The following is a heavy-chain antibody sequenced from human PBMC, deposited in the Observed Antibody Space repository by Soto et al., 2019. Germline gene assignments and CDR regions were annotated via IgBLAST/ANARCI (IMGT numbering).Heavy chain of an antibody. V-gene: IGHV1-3*01. J-gene: IGHJ4*02. CDR1: GYTFADYA. CDR2: INGGDGGT. D-gene: IGHD6-19*01. Sequence: QVQLLQSGAEVKKPGASVKVSCKASGYTFADYAIHCVRLAPGQSLEWMGWINGGDGGTKYSQNFQDRVTFTRDTSATTAYMELNSLSSEDTAVYYCAQSSGWYALHYWGQGTMGTVSS. CDR3: AQSSGWYALHY.